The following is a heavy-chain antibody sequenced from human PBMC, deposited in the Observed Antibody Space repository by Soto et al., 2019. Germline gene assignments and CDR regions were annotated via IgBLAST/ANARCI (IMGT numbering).Heavy chain of an antibody. CDR3: ARLRWETENNWFDP. Sequence: SETLSLTCAVSGYSISTGFNWAWIRQPPGKGLEWIGSIYHSGSTYYNLSLKSRVTISSDASKNQISLKLSSVTAAGTAVYFCARLRWETENNWFDPWGQGALVTVSS. J-gene: IGHJ5*02. V-gene: IGHV4-38-2*01. D-gene: IGHD4-17*01. CDR1: GYSISTGFN. CDR2: IYHSGST.